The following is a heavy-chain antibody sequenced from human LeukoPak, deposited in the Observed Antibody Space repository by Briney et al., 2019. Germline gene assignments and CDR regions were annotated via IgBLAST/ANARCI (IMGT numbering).Heavy chain of an antibody. CDR1: GFTVSSNY. Sequence: GGSLRLSCAASGFTVSSNYMSWVRQAPGKGLEWVSVIYSGGSTYYADSVKGRFTISRGNSKNTLYLQMNSLRAEDTAVYYCARDSPIVGAISDWGQGTLVTVSS. J-gene: IGHJ4*02. V-gene: IGHV3-53*01. CDR2: IYSGGST. D-gene: IGHD1-26*01. CDR3: ARDSPIVGAISD.